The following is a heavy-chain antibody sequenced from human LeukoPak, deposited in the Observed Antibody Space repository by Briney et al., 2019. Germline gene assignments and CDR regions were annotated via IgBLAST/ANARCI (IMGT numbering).Heavy chain of an antibody. CDR3: AREIAAAANYYYGMDV. V-gene: IGHV3-21*01. CDR1: GFTFSSYS. CDR2: ISSSSSYI. D-gene: IGHD6-13*01. Sequence: PGGSLRLSCAASGFTFSSYSMNWVRQAPGKGLEWVSSISSSSSYIYYADSVKGRFTISRDNAKNSLYLQMNSLRAEDTAVYYCAREIAAAANYYYGMDVWGQGTTVTVSS. J-gene: IGHJ6*02.